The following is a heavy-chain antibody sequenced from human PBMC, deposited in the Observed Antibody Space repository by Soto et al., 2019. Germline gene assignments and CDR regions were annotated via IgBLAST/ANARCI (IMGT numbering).Heavy chain of an antibody. CDR1: GYSFTSYW. V-gene: IGHV5-51*01. J-gene: IGHJ6*03. CDR3: ARRAYCSSTSCYANYYYYMDV. CDR2: IYPGDSDT. D-gene: IGHD2-2*01. Sequence: GESLKISCKGSGYSFTSYWIGWVRQMPGKGLEWMGIIYPGDSDTRYSPSFQGQVTISADKSISTAYLQWSSLKASDTAMYYCARRAYCSSTSCYANYYYYMDVWGKGTTVTVS.